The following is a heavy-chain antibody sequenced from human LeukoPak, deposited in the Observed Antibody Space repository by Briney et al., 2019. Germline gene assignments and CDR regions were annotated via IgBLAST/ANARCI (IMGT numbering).Heavy chain of an antibody. V-gene: IGHV1-3*01. D-gene: IGHD3-10*01. CDR3: ASGYYYGSGSYAGMDV. CDR1: GYTFTSYA. J-gene: IGHJ6*04. CDR2: INAGNGNT. Sequence: GASVKVSCKASGYTFTSYALHWVRQAPGQRLEWMGWINAGNGNTKYPQKFQGRVTITRDTSVSTAYMELSSLRSEDTAVYYCASGYYYGSGSYAGMDVWGKGTTVTVSS.